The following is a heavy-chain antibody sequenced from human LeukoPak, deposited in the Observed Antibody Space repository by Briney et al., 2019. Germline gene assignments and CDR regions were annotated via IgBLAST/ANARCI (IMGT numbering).Heavy chain of an antibody. J-gene: IGHJ3*02. V-gene: IGHV4-31*03. D-gene: IGHD5-12*01. CDR3: ARDHIVATIRAFDI. CDR2: IYYSGST. CDR1: GGSISSGGYY. Sequence: PSQTLSLTCTVSGGSISSGGYYWSWIRQYPGKGLEWIVYIYYSGSTYYNPSLKSRITISVDTSKNQFSLKLSSVTAADTAVYYCARDHIVATIRAFDIWGQGTMVTVSS.